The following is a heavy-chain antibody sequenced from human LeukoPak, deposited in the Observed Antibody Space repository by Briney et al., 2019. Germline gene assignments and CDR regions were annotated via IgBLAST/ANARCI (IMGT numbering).Heavy chain of an antibody. D-gene: IGHD3-9*01. V-gene: IGHV3-74*01. J-gene: IGHJ4*02. CDR3: ARDFDRYYFDY. CDR1: GFTFSSYW. CDR2: INSVGSST. Sequence: GGSLRLSCAASGFTFSSYWMHWVRHAPGKGLVWVSRINSVGSSTSSADSVKGRFTISRDNAKNTLYLQMNSLRAEDTAVYYCARDFDRYYFDYWGQGTLVTVSS.